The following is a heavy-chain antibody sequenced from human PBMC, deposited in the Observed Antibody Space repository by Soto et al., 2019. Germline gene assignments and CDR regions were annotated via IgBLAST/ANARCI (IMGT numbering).Heavy chain of an antibody. V-gene: IGHV3-9*01. J-gene: IGHJ4*02. CDR1: GFTFGDYA. D-gene: IGHD6-6*01. Sequence: EVQLVESGGGLVQPGRSLRLSCEASGFTFGDYAMHWVRQAPGKGLEWVSGISWNGGTVGYADSVRGRFTISRDNTKTSLFLKLSSLRPEDTALYYCVTGGISARIFWGQGTLVTVSS. CDR2: ISWNGGTV. CDR3: VTGGISARIF.